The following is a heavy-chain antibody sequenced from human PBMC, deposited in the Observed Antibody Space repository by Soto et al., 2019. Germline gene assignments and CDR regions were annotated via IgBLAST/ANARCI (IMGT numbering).Heavy chain of an antibody. CDR1: GYTFTNYG. J-gene: IGHJ4*02. Sequence: QVQLVQSGGEEAKPGASVKVSCKASGYTFTNYGINWVRQAPGLGLEWMGWINVYNGKTNYAQKFQARVTMTTDTSTNSVYMELRSLRSDDTAVYYCARGPDPTYFDYWGQGTLVIVSS. V-gene: IGHV1-18*01. CDR2: INVYNGKT. CDR3: ARGPDPTYFDY.